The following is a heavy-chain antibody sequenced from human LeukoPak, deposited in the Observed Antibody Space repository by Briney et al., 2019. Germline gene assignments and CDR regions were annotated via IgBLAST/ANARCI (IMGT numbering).Heavy chain of an antibody. CDR3: AKSFIGPSSSPGRNWFDP. CDR2: ISGSGGST. D-gene: IGHD6-6*01. J-gene: IGHJ5*02. CDR1: GFTFSSYA. V-gene: IGHV3-23*01. Sequence: PGGSLRLSCAASGFTFSSYAMTWVRQAPGKGLEWVSVISGSGGSTYYADSVKGRFTISRDNSKNTLYLQMNSLRAEDTAVYYCAKSFIGPSSSPGRNWFDPWGQGTLVTVSS.